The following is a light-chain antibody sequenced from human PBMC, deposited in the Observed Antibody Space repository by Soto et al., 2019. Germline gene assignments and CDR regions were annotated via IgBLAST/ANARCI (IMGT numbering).Light chain of an antibody. CDR1: QSVDNN. J-gene: IGKJ1*01. CDR3: QQYNKWPRT. CDR2: GTS. V-gene: IGKV3-15*01. Sequence: EIVMTQSPATLSVSPGERATLSCRASQSVDNNFAWYQQKPGQAPRLLIYGTSARATGIPARFSGSGSGTEFTLTITSLQSEDFAAYYCQQYNKWPRTFGQGTKVDIK.